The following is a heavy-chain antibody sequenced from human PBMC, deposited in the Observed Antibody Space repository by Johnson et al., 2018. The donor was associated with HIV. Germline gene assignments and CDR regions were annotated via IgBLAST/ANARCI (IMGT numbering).Heavy chain of an antibody. D-gene: IGHD2-2*01. CDR3: ARNGLIPAAKGVAFDI. CDR1: GFTFGDSA. V-gene: IGHV3-30-3*01. CDR2: LSYDGSNE. J-gene: IGHJ3*02. Sequence: QVQLVESGGGVVQSGRYLRLSCAASGFTFGDSAIHWVRQAPGKGLEWVAVLSYDGSNEYYADSVKGRFTISRDNSKNTLYLQMNSLRAEDTAVYYCARNGLIPAAKGVAFDIWGQGTTVTVSS.